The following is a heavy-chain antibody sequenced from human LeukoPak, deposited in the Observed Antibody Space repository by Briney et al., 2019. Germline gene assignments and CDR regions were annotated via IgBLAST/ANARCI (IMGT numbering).Heavy chain of an antibody. Sequence: GGSLRLSCAASGFTFSSYSMNWVRQAPGKGLEWVANNQLNESEKYYVDSVKGRFTISRDNAKNSLFLQMDSLRAEDTAVYYCADPGVGFWGQGTRVTVSS. CDR3: ADPGVGF. J-gene: IGHJ4*02. CDR1: GFTFSSYS. D-gene: IGHD3-10*01. CDR2: NQLNESEK. V-gene: IGHV3-7*01.